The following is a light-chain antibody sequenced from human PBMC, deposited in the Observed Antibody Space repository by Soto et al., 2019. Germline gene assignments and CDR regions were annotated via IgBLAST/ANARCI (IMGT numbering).Light chain of an antibody. J-gene: IGLJ3*02. Sequence: QSALTQPASVSGSPGQSITISCTATSSDVGDFHYVSWYQQYPGKAPKLIISRVTNRPSGVSYRFSGSKSGRTASLTISGLQVEDEADYYCSSYSSSNTLVFGGGTKVTVL. CDR3: SSYSSSNTLV. V-gene: IGLV2-14*03. CDR2: RVT. CDR1: SSDVGDFHY.